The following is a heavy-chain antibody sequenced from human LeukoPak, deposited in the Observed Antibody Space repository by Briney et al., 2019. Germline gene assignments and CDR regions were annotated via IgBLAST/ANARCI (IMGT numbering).Heavy chain of an antibody. V-gene: IGHV3-23*01. CDR3: AELGITMIGGV. CDR2: ITGNGDST. CDR1: GFTFSSYV. J-gene: IGHJ6*04. D-gene: IGHD3-10*02. Sequence: GGSLRLSCAASGFTFSSYVMNWVRQAPGKGLEWVSLITGNGDSTFYADSVKGRFTISRDNSKNTLYLQMNSLRAEDTAVYYCAELGITMIGGVWGKGTTVTISS.